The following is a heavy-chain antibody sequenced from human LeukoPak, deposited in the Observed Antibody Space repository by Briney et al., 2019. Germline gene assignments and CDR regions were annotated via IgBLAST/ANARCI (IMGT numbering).Heavy chain of an antibody. V-gene: IGHV4-39*01. CDR3: ARQGHSSSYSTRATEFDY. Sequence: PSQTLSLTCTVSGGSISSGDYYWSWIRQHPGKGLQWIGSIYYSGSTISVDTSKNHFSLKLSSVTPADTAVYYCARQGHSSSYSTRATEFDYWGQGTLVTVSS. J-gene: IGHJ4*02. CDR2: IYYSG. D-gene: IGHD6-13*01. CDR1: GGSISSGDYY.